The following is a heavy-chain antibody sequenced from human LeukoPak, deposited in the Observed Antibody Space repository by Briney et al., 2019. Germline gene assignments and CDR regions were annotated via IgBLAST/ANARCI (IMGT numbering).Heavy chain of an antibody. Sequence: GGSLRLSCAASGFTFSDYYMSWIRQAPGKGLEWVSYISSSGSTIYYADSVKGRFTISRDNAKNSLYLQMNSLRAEDTAVYYXXRALSYYYDSSGYYLYWGQGTLVTVSS. CDR3: XRALSYYYDSSGYYLY. D-gene: IGHD3-22*01. J-gene: IGHJ4*02. CDR2: ISSSGSTI. V-gene: IGHV3-11*01. CDR1: GFTFSDYY.